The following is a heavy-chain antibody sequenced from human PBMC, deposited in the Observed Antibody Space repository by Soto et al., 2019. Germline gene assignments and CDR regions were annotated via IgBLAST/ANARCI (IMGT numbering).Heavy chain of an antibody. V-gene: IGHV4-38-2*01. CDR3: ARAAAAYCTSGTCSPYFDY. CDR2: IYHSGST. CDR1: GYSIGIGYY. J-gene: IGHJ4*02. D-gene: IGHD2-15*01. Sequence: SETLSLTSAVSGYSIGIGYYWGWIRQPPGKGLEWIGTIYHSGSTNYNPSLKSRVTISVDTSTNQFSLRLRSVTAADTAVYYCARAAAAYCTSGTCSPYFDYWGQGTLVTVSS.